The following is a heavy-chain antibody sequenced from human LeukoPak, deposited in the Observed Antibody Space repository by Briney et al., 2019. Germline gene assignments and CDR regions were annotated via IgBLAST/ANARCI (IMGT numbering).Heavy chain of an antibody. Sequence: SETLSLTCAVYGGSFSGYYWSWIRQPPGKGLEWIGEINHSGSTNYNPSLKSRVTISVDTSKNQFSLKLSSMTAADTAVYYCASGGYSYGADAADAFDIWGQGTMVTVSS. D-gene: IGHD5-18*01. CDR1: GGSFSGYY. CDR3: ASGGYSYGADAADAFDI. J-gene: IGHJ3*02. V-gene: IGHV4-34*01. CDR2: INHSGST.